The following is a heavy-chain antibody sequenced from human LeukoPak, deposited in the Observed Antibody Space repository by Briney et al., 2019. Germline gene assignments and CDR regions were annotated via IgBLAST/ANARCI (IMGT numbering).Heavy chain of an antibody. CDR1: GFTFSNAW. J-gene: IGHJ4*02. CDR3: AKGVTSAYRDFDY. V-gene: IGHV3-23*01. Sequence: GGSLRLSCAASGFTFSNAWMSWVRQAPGQGLEWVSVISAGGTSTYYADSVKGRFTISRDNSKNTLYLQMNSLRAEDTAVYYCAKGVTSAYRDFDYWGQGTLVTVSS. CDR2: ISAGGTST. D-gene: IGHD3-22*01.